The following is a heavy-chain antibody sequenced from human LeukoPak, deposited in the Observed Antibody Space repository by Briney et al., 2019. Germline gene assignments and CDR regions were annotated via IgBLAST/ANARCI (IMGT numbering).Heavy chain of an antibody. V-gene: IGHV1-2*06. CDR1: GYTFTGYY. D-gene: IGHD3-16*02. Sequence: ASLKVSCEASGYTFTGYYMHWVRQAPGQGLEWMGRINPNSGGTNYAQKFQGRVNMTRDTSISTAYMELSRLRSDDTAVYYCFTFGGLIRGAFDIWGQGTMVTVSS. J-gene: IGHJ3*02. CDR3: FTFGGLIRGAFDI. CDR2: INPNSGGT.